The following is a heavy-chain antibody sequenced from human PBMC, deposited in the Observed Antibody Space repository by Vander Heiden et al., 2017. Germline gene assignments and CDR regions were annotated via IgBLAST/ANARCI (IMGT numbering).Heavy chain of an antibody. CDR1: GGSFSGYY. CDR2: INHSGGT. Sequence: QVQVQEWGARLLKPSATLSLTCAVYGGSFSGYYWSWIRQPPGKGLEWIGEINHSGGTNYNPSLESRITMSLDTSKNQFSLKLSSVAAADTAVYYCAREEERGLGFFDFWGQGTLVTVSS. V-gene: IGHV4-34*01. CDR3: AREEERGLGFFDF. D-gene: IGHD1-1*01. J-gene: IGHJ4*02.